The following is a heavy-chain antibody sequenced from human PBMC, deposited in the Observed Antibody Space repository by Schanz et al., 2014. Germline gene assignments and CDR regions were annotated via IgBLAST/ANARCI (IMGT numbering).Heavy chain of an antibody. V-gene: IGHV1-46*01. Sequence: QLMQSGSEVRKPGASVKVSCKASGYIFGSHGMTWERQAPGQGLEWMGLINPYDDTIDYAKKFQGRFTMTRDTSTTTVYMELSSLRSDDTAMYYCARETTIITGGAFDVWGQGTMVTVSS. J-gene: IGHJ3*01. CDR3: ARETTIITGGAFDV. CDR1: GYIFGSHG. CDR2: INPYDDTI. D-gene: IGHD3-9*01.